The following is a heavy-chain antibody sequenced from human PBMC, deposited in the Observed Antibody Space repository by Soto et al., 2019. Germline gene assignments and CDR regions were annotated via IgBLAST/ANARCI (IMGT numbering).Heavy chain of an antibody. CDR2: IYAGNGHT. J-gene: IGHJ4*02. V-gene: IGHV1-3*01. CDR3: ARTRNDYNPHSFDY. CDR1: GYTFTNYA. D-gene: IGHD4-4*01. Sequence: ASVKVSCKASGYTFTNYAIHWVRQAPGQRLEWMGWIYAGNGHTKYSQKFQGRVTIARDTSASTAYMELSSLRSEDTAFYYCARTRNDYNPHSFDYWGQGSLVTVSS.